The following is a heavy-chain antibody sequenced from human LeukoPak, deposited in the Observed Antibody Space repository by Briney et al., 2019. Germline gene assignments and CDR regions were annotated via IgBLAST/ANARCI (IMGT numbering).Heavy chain of an antibody. J-gene: IGHJ4*02. Sequence: GASVKVSCKASGYTFTKYGITWVRQAPGQGPEWVGWISAYNGHTESAQKFQGRVTMTKDTSTNTAYMELRSLRSDDTAVYYCARTGIDYGDYGLLDYWGQGSLVTVSS. D-gene: IGHD4-17*01. CDR1: GYTFTKYG. CDR3: ARTGIDYGDYGLLDY. CDR2: ISAYNGHT. V-gene: IGHV1-18*01.